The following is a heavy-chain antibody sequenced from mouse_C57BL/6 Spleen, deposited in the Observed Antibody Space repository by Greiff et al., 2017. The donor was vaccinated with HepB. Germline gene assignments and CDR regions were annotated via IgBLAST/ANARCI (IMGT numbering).Heavy chain of an antibody. J-gene: IGHJ3*01. CDR1: GYTFTSYW. CDR2: IYPGSGST. V-gene: IGHV1-55*01. D-gene: IGHD2-4*01. Sequence: VQLQQPGAELVKPGASVKMSCKASGYTFTSYWITWVKQRPGQGLEWIGDIYPGSGSTNYNEKFKSKDTRNVDTSSRPAYMQLSSLTSEDSAVYYCARGVYYDYEGQFAYWGQGTLVTVSA. CDR3: ARGVYYDYEGQFAY.